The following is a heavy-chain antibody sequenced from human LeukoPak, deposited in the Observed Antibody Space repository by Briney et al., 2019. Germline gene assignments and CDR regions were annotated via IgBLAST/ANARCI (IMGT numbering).Heavy chain of an antibody. J-gene: IGHJ3*02. CDR3: ARNFYETTGFYYDAFDI. D-gene: IGHD3-22*01. CDR1: GFTFSSYA. V-gene: IGHV3-64*01. CDR2: ISSNGGST. Sequence: GGSLRLSCAASGFTFSSYAMHWVRQAPGKGLEYVSAISSNGGSTYYANSVKGRFTISRDNSKNTLYLQMNSLRAEDTAVYYCARNFYETTGFYYDAFDIWGQGTAVTVSS.